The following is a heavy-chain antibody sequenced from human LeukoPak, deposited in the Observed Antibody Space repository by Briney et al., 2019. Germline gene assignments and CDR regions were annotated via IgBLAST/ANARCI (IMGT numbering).Heavy chain of an antibody. CDR1: GASISSDTYF. V-gene: IGHV4-61*02. CDR2: ISSTGRT. D-gene: IGHD6-19*01. Sequence: SETPSLTCTVSGASISSDTYFWSWIRQPAGKGLEWIGRISSTGRTDYNPSLTSRVIISVDTSKNQFSMKLTSVTAADTAVYYCAKGAGPPWFDPWGQGTLVTVSS. CDR3: AKGAGPPWFDP. J-gene: IGHJ5*02.